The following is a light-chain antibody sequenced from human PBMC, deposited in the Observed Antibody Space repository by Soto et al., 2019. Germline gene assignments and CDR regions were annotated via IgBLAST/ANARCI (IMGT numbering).Light chain of an antibody. CDR3: QQSRNWPPA. V-gene: IGKV3-11*01. J-gene: IGKJ3*01. Sequence: EIVLTQSPATLSLSPGERATLSCRASQSVSSYLSWYQQRPGQAPSLLIYDASTRATGIPARFSGSGSGTDFTLTIDSLEPADFAVYYCQQSRNWPPALGPGTKVDNK. CDR1: QSVSSY. CDR2: DAS.